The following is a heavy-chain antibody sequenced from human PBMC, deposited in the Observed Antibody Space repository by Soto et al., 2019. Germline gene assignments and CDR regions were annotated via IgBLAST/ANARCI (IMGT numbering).Heavy chain of an antibody. CDR3: ARERESTATFDY. J-gene: IGHJ4*02. D-gene: IGHD3-10*01. CDR2: INAGSGGT. Sequence: QVQLVQSGAEVKKPGASVKVSCKASGYAFSRYAINWIRQAPGQGLEWLGWINAGSGGTKYSQNFQGRVTITRDTDASTGYLDLSSLRSDDTAVYYCARERESTATFDYWGQGTLVTVSS. V-gene: IGHV1-3*01. CDR1: GYAFSRYA.